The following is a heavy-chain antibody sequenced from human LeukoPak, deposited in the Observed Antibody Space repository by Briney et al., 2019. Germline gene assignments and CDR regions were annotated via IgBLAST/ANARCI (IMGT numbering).Heavy chain of an antibody. D-gene: IGHD6-19*01. CDR2: IYYSGST. CDR3: TLDRAVAGGSYFDY. Sequence: KPSETLSLTCTVSGGSISSSSYYWGWIRQPPGKGLEWIGSIYYSGSTDYNPSLKSRVTISVDTSKNQFSPKLSSVTATDTAVYYCTLDRAVAGGSYFDYWGQGTLVTVTS. V-gene: IGHV4-39*01. J-gene: IGHJ4*02. CDR1: GGSISSSSYY.